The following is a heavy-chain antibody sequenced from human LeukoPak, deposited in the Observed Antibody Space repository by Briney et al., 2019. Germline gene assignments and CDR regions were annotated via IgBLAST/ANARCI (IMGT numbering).Heavy chain of an antibody. J-gene: IGHJ6*02. D-gene: IGHD3-10*01. CDR3: ARDPAPYYYGSGSYYRSLVDV. CDR1: GGSISSGDYY. CDR2: IYYSGST. Sequence: PSQTLSLTCTVSGGSISSGDYYWSWLRQPPGKGLEWIGYIYYSGSTYYHPSLKSRVTISVDTSKNQFSLKLSSVTAADTAVYYCARDPAPYYYGSGSYYRSLVDVWGQGTTVTVSS. V-gene: IGHV4-30-4*01.